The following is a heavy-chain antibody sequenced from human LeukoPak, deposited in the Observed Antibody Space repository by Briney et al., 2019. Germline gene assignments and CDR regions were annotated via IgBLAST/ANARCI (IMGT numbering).Heavy chain of an antibody. D-gene: IGHD4-17*01. Sequence: SVKVSCKASGYTFTGYYMHWVRQAPGQGLEWMGGIIPIFGTANYAQKFQGRVTITADKSTSTAYMELRSLRSDDTAVYYCARVDYGDLDYYYYYYMDVWGKGTTVTVSS. CDR2: IIPIFGTA. CDR1: GYTFTGYY. J-gene: IGHJ6*03. CDR3: ARVDYGDLDYYYYYYMDV. V-gene: IGHV1-69*06.